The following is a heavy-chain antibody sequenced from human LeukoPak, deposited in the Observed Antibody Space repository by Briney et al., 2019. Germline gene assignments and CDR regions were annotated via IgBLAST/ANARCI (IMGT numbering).Heavy chain of an antibody. J-gene: IGHJ5*02. V-gene: IGHV4-39*07. Sequence: SETLSLTCTVSGGSFSSSDYYWGWIRRPPGKGLEWIGSIYYSGSTYYNPSLKSRVTISVDTSKNQFSLKLSSVTAADTAVYYCARDSSDYDYVWGSYSWFDPWGQGTLVTVSS. CDR2: IYYSGST. CDR3: ARDSSDYDYVWGSYSWFDP. CDR1: GGSFSSSDYY. D-gene: IGHD3-16*01.